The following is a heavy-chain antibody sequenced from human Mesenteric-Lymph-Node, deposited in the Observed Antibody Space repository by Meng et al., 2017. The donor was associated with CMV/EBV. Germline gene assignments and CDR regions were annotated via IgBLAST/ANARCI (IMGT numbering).Heavy chain of an antibody. J-gene: IGHJ6*02. V-gene: IGHV1-18*01. D-gene: IGHD1-7*01. CDR2: INAYNGNT. CDR1: GYTFTSYG. Sequence: ASVKVSCKASGYTFTSYGISWVRQAPGQGLEWMGWINAYNGNTNYAQKLQGRVTMTTDTSTSTAYMELRSLRSDDTAVYYCAREEYNWNSYYYYYYGMDVWGQGTTVTVSS. CDR3: AREEYNWNSYYYYYYGMDV.